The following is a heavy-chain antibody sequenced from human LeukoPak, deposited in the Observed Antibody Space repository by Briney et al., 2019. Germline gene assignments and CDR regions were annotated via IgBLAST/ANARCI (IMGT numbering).Heavy chain of an antibody. J-gene: IGHJ4*02. D-gene: IGHD6-13*01. V-gene: IGHV3-7*01. Sequence: GGSLRLSCAASGFTFSSYWMHWVRHAPGKGLEWVANIKQDGSKKYYVDSVKGRFTISRDNAKNSLYLQMNSLRDEDTAVYYCAKYSSSWYSPFDGWGQGTLVTVSS. CDR1: GFTFSSYW. CDR3: AKYSSSWYSPFDG. CDR2: IKQDGSKK.